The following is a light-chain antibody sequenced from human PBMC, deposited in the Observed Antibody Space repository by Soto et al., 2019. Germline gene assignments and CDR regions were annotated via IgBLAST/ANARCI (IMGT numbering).Light chain of an antibody. CDR1: QSVSSSY. J-gene: IGKJ1*01. V-gene: IGKV3-20*01. CDR2: GAS. CDR3: QQFGSSSWT. Sequence: ESVLTQSPGTLSSSPGEKATLSCRASQSVSSSYLAWYQQKPGQAPRLLIYGASSRATGIPDRFRGSGSGRDFTLTVSRLQPEVFAVYYCQQFGSSSWTFGQGTKVEIK.